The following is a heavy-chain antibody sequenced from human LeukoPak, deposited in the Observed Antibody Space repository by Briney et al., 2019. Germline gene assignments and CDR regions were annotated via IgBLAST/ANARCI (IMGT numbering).Heavy chain of an antibody. Sequence: ASVKVSCKASGYTFTGYYMHWVRQAPGQGLERMGWINPNSGGATYAQKVQGRVTLTRDTYISTAYMELRRRNTDDTAVYSCARSYASSPSSAHVVYRGPGALVTVSS. D-gene: IGHD3-22*01. V-gene: IGHV1-2*02. CDR1: GYTFTGYY. CDR2: INPNSGGA. CDR3: ARSYASSPSSAHVVY. J-gene: IGHJ4*02.